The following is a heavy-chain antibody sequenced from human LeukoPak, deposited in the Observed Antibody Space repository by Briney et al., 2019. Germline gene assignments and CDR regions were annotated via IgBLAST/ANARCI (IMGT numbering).Heavy chain of an antibody. CDR3: VVSPSQDYFDY. Sequence: SETLSLTCSVSGVSINGHYLNWIRQPPGKGLEWIGYIYGSGGTNYNPSLRSRVTMSVDTSKSQFSLRLSSVTAADTAVYYCVVSPSQDYFDYWGQGPLVTVSS. CDR2: IYGSGGT. CDR1: GVSINGHY. V-gene: IGHV4-4*09. J-gene: IGHJ4*02.